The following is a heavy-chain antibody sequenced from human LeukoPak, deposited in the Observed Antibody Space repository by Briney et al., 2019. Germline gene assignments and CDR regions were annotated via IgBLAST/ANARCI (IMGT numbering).Heavy chain of an antibody. CDR3: ARGRCSSTSCYDGNWFDP. CDR1: GGSISSYY. V-gene: IGHV4-4*07. CDR2: IYTSGST. J-gene: IGHJ5*02. Sequence: SETLSLTCTVSGGSISSYYWSWIRQPAGKGLEWIGRIYTSGSTNYNPSLKSRVTMSVDTSKNQFSLKLSSVTAADTAVYYCARGRCSSTSCYDGNWFDPWGQGTLVTVSS. D-gene: IGHD2-2*01.